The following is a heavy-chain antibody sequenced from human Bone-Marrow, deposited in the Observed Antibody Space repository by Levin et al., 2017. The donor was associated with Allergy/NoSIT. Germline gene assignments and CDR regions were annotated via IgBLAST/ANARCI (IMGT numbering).Heavy chain of an antibody. D-gene: IGHD2-15*01. V-gene: IGHV3-30*18. J-gene: IGHJ4*02. CDR3: AKAVFSGGARD. CDR1: GVTFSGYG. CDR2: ISYDGKNK. Sequence: GGSLRLSCAASGVTFSGYGMHLVRQAPGKGLEWVALISYDGKNKDYADSVKGRFTVSRDDSKNSMELQMDSLGTDDTCVYYCAKAVFSGGARDWGQGTQVTVSS.